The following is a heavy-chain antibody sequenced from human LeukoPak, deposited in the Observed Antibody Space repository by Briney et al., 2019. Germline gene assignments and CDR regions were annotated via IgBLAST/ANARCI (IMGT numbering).Heavy chain of an antibody. J-gene: IGHJ4*02. V-gene: IGHV3-74*01. CDR1: GVTFSNYW. Sequence: GGSLRLSCTASGVTFSNYWTHWVRQARGQGRVWVSRISNDGSDTSYADSVKGRFTISRDNAKNTLYLQMNSLRAEDTAVYYCATSWSFGPYYFDDWGQGTLVTVSS. CDR2: ISNDGSDT. D-gene: IGHD3/OR15-3a*01. CDR3: ATSWSFGPYYFDD.